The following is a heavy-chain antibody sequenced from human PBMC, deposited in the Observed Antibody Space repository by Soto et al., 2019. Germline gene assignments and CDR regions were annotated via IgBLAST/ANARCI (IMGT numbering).Heavy chain of an antibody. V-gene: IGHV3-33*01. Sequence: QVQLVESGGGVVRPGRSLRLSCTASGFTFSSYGMHWVRQAPGKGLEWVALIWYDASNKYYAASVKGRFTISRDNSKNTLYRQMNSLRAEDTAVDYCARDGADYLQLKYYFDYWGQGTLVTVSS. J-gene: IGHJ4*02. D-gene: IGHD4-17*01. CDR2: IWYDASNK. CDR3: ARDGADYLQLKYYFDY. CDR1: GFTFSSYG.